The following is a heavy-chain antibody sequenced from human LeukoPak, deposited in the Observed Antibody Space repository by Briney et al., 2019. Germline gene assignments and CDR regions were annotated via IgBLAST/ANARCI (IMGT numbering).Heavy chain of an antibody. CDR1: GFPFSSYG. D-gene: IGHD5-12*01. CDR2: ITYDGSNG. J-gene: IGHJ3*02. CDR3: AKRATDDALDI. V-gene: IGHV3-30*18. Sequence: GGSLRLSCAASGFPFSSYGIHWVRQAPGKGLELVAVITYDGSNGYFADSVKGRFTISRDNSRNTLSLQMNSLIAEDTAVYYCAKRATDDALDIWGRGTMVTVSS.